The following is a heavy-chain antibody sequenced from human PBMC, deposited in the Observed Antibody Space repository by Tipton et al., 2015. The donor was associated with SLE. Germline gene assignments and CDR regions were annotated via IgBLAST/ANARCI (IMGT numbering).Heavy chain of an antibody. V-gene: IGHV4-34*01. CDR3: AGAAGTAAGLRDG. Sequence: TLSLTCAVYGGSFSGHYWSWIRQPPGKGREWIWEINQSGSTNYNPSLKSRFIISVDASKNQFSLRLSSVTAADAAIYYCAGAAGTAAGLRDGWGRGTRVTVSS. CDR1: GGSFSGHY. CDR2: INQSGST. J-gene: IGHJ4*02. D-gene: IGHD6-13*01.